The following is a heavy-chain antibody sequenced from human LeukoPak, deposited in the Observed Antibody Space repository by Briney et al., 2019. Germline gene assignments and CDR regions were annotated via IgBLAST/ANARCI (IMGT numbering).Heavy chain of an antibody. CDR2: INLNGGST. CDR3: AIEYTGSSHFDY. V-gene: IGHV1-46*01. Sequence: GASVKVSCKAPGDTFSKYHMHWVRQAPGQGLEGMGLINLNGGSTISAQKFQGRVTMTWDTSKSTGYMDLSSLRSEDTAVYFCAIEYTGSSHFDYWGQGTPVTVSS. D-gene: IGHD1-26*01. J-gene: IGHJ4*02. CDR1: GDTFSKYH.